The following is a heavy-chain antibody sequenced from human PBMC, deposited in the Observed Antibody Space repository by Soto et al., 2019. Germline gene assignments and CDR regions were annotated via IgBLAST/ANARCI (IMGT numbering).Heavy chain of an antibody. J-gene: IGHJ4*02. V-gene: IGHV3-15*01. CDR1: GFTFSYAW. CDR3: STGSVFGVTTYAEDY. Sequence: PGGSLRLSCAASGFTFSYAWMSWVRQAPGKGLEWVGRIKSKPHGGTTDYAAPVKGRFTFSRDDSQNMLYLQMNSLKTEDTAVYYCSTGSVFGVTTYAEDYWGQGTLGTVSS. D-gene: IGHD3-3*01. CDR2: IKSKPHGGTT.